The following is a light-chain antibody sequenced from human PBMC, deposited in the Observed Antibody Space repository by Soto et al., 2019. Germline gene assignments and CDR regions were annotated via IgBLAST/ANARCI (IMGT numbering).Light chain of an antibody. CDR3: QQYNNWPPSMA. V-gene: IGKV3-15*01. CDR2: GAS. J-gene: IGKJ1*01. Sequence: EIVMTQSPATLSVSPGERATLSCRASQSVSSNLAWYQQKPGQAPRLLIYGASTRATGIPARFSGSGSGTEFTLTISSLQSEDFAVDYWQQYNNWPPSMAFGQGTKVEIK. CDR1: QSVSSN.